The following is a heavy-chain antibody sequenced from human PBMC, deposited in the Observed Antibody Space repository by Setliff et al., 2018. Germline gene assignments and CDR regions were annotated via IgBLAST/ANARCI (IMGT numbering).Heavy chain of an antibody. J-gene: IGHJ6*03. CDR1: GYTFTGYY. Sequence: GASVKVSCKASGYTFTGYYMHWVRQAPGQGLEWMGWINPNSGGTNYAQKFQDRVTITADRSTSTAYMELSSLRSEDTAVYYCASRTHPRVITGITQGGGWWYYYYMDVWGKGTTVTVSS. D-gene: IGHD1-7*01. CDR3: ASRTHPRVITGITQGGGWWYYYYMDV. V-gene: IGHV1-2*02. CDR2: INPNSGGT.